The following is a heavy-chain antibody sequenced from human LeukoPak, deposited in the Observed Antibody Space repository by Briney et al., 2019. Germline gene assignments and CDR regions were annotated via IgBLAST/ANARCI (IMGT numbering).Heavy chain of an antibody. J-gene: IGHJ4*02. CDR3: ARHYYDILTGYSYFDY. V-gene: IGHV4-4*07. CDR2: IYTSGST. Sequence: SETLSLTCTVSGGSISSYYWSWIRQPAGKGLEWIGRIYTSGSTNYNPSLKSRVTMSVDTSKNQFSLKLSSVTAADTAVYYCARHYYDILTGYSYFDYWGQGTLVTVSS. CDR1: GGSISSYY. D-gene: IGHD3-9*01.